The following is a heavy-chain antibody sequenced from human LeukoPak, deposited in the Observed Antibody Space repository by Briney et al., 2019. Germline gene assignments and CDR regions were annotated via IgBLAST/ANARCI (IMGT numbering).Heavy chain of an antibody. CDR2: IFYSGST. CDR3: ARVSTHGTLRGPDY. CDR1: GGSISTSNCY. Sequence: SETLSLTCTVSGGSISTSNCYWGWIRQPPGKGLEWIGNIFYSGSTYYSPSLKSRVTISVDTSKNQFSLKLSSVTAADTAVYYCARVSTHGTLRGPDYWGQGTLVTVSS. D-gene: IGHD3-3*02. J-gene: IGHJ4*02. V-gene: IGHV4-39*07.